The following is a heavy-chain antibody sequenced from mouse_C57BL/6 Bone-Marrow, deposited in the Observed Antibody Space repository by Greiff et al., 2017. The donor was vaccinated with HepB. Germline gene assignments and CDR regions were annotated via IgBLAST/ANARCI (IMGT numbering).Heavy chain of an antibody. D-gene: IGHD1-1*01. J-gene: IGHJ3*01. CDR3: AREYYGSSYPAY. V-gene: IGHV5-17*01. CDR2: ISSGSSTT. Sequence: EVMLVESGGGLVKPGGSLKLSCAASGFTFSDYGMHWVRQAPEKGLEWVAYISSGSSTTYYADTVKGRFTISRDNAKNTLFLQMTSLRSEDTAMYYCAREYYGSSYPAYWGQGTLVTVSA. CDR1: GFTFSDYG.